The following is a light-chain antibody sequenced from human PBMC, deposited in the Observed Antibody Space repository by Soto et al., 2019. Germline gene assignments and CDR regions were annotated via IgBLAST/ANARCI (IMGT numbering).Light chain of an antibody. CDR3: RLFTTSGTWV. CDR2: DVS. CDR1: SGDFGDHQL. V-gene: IGLV2-18*01. J-gene: IGLJ3*02. Sequence: QCALTQPPSVCGSPGQSVTISCTRSSGDFGDHQLVSWYQQPPGTAPKLLISDVSNRPSGVPDRFSGSKSGNTASLTIFGLQAEDEAYYYCRLFTTSGTWVFGGGTKLTVL.